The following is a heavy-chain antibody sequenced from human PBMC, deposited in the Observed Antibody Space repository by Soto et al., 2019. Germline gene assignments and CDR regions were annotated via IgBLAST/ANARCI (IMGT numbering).Heavy chain of an antibody. CDR1: GFTFTAYW. CDR2: INQDGSKK. V-gene: IGHV3-7*05. J-gene: IGHJ3*02. D-gene: IGHD6-13*01. Sequence: GGSLRLSCAASGFTFTAYWMSWVRQAPGKGLEWVADINQDGSKKSYVDSVRGRFTISRDNVGNSLYLQMDSLRADDTALYYCARDVSPGSSSLYLDAFDIWGQGTMVTVSS. CDR3: ARDVSPGSSSLYLDAFDI.